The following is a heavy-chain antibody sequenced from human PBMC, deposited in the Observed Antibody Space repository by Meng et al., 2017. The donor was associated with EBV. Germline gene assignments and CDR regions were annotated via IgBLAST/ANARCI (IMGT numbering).Heavy chain of an antibody. CDR1: GYTFTGYY. D-gene: IGHD6-19*01. Sequence: QVQTLQSGAEVKKPGASVKVSCKASGYTFTGYYMHWVRQAPGQGLEWMGRINPNSGGTSYAQKFQGRVTMTRDTSISTAYMELSRLRSDDTAVYYCARVGIAVAGTGDYWGQGTLVTVSS. CDR2: INPNSGGT. CDR3: ARVGIAVAGTGDY. J-gene: IGHJ4*02. V-gene: IGHV1-2*06.